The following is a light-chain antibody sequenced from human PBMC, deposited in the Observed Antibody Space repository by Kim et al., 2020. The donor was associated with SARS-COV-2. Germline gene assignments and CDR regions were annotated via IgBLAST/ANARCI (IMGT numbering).Light chain of an antibody. Sequence: SVGDRVTITCRASQSISSYLNWYQQKPGKAPKLLIYAASSLQSGVPSRFSGSGSGTDFTLTISSQQPEDFATYYCQQSYSTSPITFGQGTRLEIK. V-gene: IGKV1-39*01. CDR3: QQSYSTSPIT. J-gene: IGKJ5*01. CDR1: QSISSY. CDR2: AAS.